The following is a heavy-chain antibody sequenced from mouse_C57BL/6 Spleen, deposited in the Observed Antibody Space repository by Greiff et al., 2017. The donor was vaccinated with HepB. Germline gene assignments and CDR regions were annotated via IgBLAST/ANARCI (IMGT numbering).Heavy chain of an antibody. V-gene: IGHV1-81*01. CDR1: GYTFTSYG. J-gene: IGHJ4*01. Sequence: VQLQQSGAELARPGASVKLSCKASGYTFTSYGISWVKQRTGQGLEWIGEIYPRSGNTYYNEKFKGKATLTADKSSSTAYMELRSLTSEDSAVYYGADYYGSIYDYAMDYWGQGTSVTVSS. CDR2: IYPRSGNT. CDR3: ADYYGSIYDYAMDY. D-gene: IGHD1-1*01.